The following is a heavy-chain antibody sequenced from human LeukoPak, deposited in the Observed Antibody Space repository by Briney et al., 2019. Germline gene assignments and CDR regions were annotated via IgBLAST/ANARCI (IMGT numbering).Heavy chain of an antibody. J-gene: IGHJ4*02. CDR2: ISSSSSYI. V-gene: IGHV3-21*01. CDR3: ARDPSGGDYYDSSGYYDRDY. D-gene: IGHD3-22*01. Sequence: GGSLILFCAASGFTFSRYSMNWVRQASGKGLEWGSSISSSSSYIYYVDSVKGLFTISRDNAKNSLYLQMNSLRAEDTAVYYCARDPSGGDYYDSSGYYDRDYWGQGTLVTVS. CDR1: GFTFSRYS.